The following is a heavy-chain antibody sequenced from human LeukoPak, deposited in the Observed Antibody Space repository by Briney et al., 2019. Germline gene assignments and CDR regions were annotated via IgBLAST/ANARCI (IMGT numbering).Heavy chain of an antibody. V-gene: IGHV4-39*07. J-gene: IGHJ6*03. CDR3: AGGHCRATSCYYYYYMDV. CDR1: GGSISSSSYY. Sequence: SETLSLTCTVSGGSISSSSYYWGWIRQPPGKGLEWIGSIYYSGSTYYNPSLKSRVTISVDTSKNHFSLKLSSVTAADTAVYYCAGGHCRATSCYYYYYMDVWGKGTTVTVSS. D-gene: IGHD2-2*01. CDR2: IYYSGST.